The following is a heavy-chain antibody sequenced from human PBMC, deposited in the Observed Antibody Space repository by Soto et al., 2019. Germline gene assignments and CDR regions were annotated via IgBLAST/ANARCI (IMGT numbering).Heavy chain of an antibody. CDR3: ARDSKPGYYDFWSGYYRPPPVYGMDV. J-gene: IGHJ6*02. V-gene: IGHV3-11*06. CDR2: ISSSSSYT. CDR1: GFTFSDYY. Sequence: GGSLRLSCAASGFTFSDYYMSWIRQAPGKGLEWVSYISSSSSYTNYADSVEGRFTISRDNAKNSLYLQMNSLRAEDTAVYYCARDSKPGYYDFWSGYYRPPPVYGMDVWGQGTTVTVSS. D-gene: IGHD3-3*01.